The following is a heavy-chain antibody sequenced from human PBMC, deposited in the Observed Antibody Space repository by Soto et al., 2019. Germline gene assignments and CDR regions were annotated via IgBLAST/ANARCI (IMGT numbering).Heavy chain of an antibody. J-gene: IGHJ4*02. CDR1: GGSISSYY. CDR2: IYYSGST. V-gene: IGHV4-59*01. D-gene: IGHD2-15*01. CDR3: VRVLYWSGGSCYSGSFDY. Sequence: SETLSLTCTVSGGSISSYYWSWIRQPPGKGLEWIGYIYYSGSTNYNPSLKSRVTISVDTSKNQFFLKLSSVTAAGTAVYYCVRVLYWSGGSCYSGSFDYWGQGTLVSVSS.